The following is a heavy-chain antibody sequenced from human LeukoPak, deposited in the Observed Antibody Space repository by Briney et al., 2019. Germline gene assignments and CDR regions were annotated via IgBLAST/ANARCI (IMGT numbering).Heavy chain of an antibody. V-gene: IGHV3-30-3*01. CDR1: GISFSNYA. CDR3: ARDVAVAGIDY. CDR2: ISDDGTKK. D-gene: IGHD6-19*01. Sequence: GGSLRLSCVASGISFSNYAMHWVRQAPGKGLEWVAVISDDGTKKYYGDSEKGRFTISRDNSKNTLFLQMNSLRAEDTAVYYCARDVAVAGIDYWGQGTLVTVSS. J-gene: IGHJ4*02.